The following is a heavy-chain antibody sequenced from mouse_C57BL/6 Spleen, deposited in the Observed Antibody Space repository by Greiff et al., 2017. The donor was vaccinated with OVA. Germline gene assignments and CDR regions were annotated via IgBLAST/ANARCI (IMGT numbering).Heavy chain of an antibody. CDR2: IYWDDDK. V-gene: IGHV8-12*01. D-gene: IGHD2-2*01. Sequence: QVTLKESGPGILQSSQTLSLTCSFSGFSLSTSGMGVSWIRQPSGKGLEWLAHIYWDDDKRYNPSLKSRLTISKDTSRNQVFLKITSVDTADTATYYGARRADYGYDVGFAYWGQGTLVTVSA. J-gene: IGHJ3*01. CDR1: GFSLSTSGMG. CDR3: ARRADYGYDVGFAY.